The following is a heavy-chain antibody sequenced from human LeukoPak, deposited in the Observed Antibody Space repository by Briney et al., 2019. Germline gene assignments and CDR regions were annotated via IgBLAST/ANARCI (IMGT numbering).Heavy chain of an antibody. CDR2: ISYDGSNK. Sequence: PGGSLRLSCAASGFTFSSYGMHWVRQAPGKGLEWVAVISYDGSNKYYADSMKGRFTISRDNSKNTLYLQMNSLRAEDTAVYYCAKEPRYCSSTSCYYYYYYGMDVWGQGTTVTVSS. J-gene: IGHJ6*02. CDR1: GFTFSSYG. V-gene: IGHV3-30*18. D-gene: IGHD2-2*01. CDR3: AKEPRYCSSTSCYYYYYYGMDV.